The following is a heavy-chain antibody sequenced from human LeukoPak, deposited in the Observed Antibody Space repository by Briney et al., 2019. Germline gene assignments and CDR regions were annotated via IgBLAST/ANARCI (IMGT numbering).Heavy chain of an antibody. V-gene: IGHV3-74*01. J-gene: IGHJ4*02. CDR2: INSDGSST. CDR1: GFTFSSYW. Sequence: GGSLRLSCAASGFTFSSYWMHWVRQAPGKGLVWVSRINSDGSSTSYADSVKGRFTISRDNTKNRLYLQMNSLRAEDTAVYYCARENRHSTSNDYWGQGTLVTVSS. D-gene: IGHD6-6*01. CDR3: ARENRHSTSNDY.